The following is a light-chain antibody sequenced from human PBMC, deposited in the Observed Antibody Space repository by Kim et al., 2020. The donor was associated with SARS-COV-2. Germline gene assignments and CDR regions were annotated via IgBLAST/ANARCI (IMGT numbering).Light chain of an antibody. CDR1: SSDVGGYNS. CDR2: EVS. Sequence: QSALTQPPSASGSPGQSVTISCTGTSSDVGGYNSVSWYQQHPGKVPKLIIYEVSKRPSGVPDRFSGSKSGNTASLTVSGLQAEDEADYYCSSYAGTHVVFGGGTQLTVL. J-gene: IGLJ2*01. CDR3: SSYAGTHVV. V-gene: IGLV2-8*01.